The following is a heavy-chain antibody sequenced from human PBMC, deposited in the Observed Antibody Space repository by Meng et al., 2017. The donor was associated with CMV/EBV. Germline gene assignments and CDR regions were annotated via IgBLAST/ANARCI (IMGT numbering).Heavy chain of an antibody. CDR1: GFTFSSYS. D-gene: IGHD2-15*01. CDR3: AREGYCSGGSCNSDY. V-gene: IGHV3-21*01. Sequence: GESLKISCAASGFTFSSYSMNWVRQAPGKGLEWVSSISSSSSYIYYADSVKGRFTISRDNAKNSLYLQMNSLRAEDTAVYYCAREGYCSGGSCNSDYWGQCTLLPFSS. CDR2: ISSSSSYI. J-gene: IGHJ4*02.